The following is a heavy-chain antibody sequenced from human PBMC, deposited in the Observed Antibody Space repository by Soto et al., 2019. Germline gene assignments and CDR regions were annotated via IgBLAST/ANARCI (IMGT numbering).Heavy chain of an antibody. D-gene: IGHD2-15*01. J-gene: IGHJ6*02. CDR3: ASEAAFEGMDV. Sequence: QVQLQESGPGLVKPSQTLSLTCTVSGDSIRSDGYYWSWIRQHPGKGLEWIGYIYHSGNTYYNPSLKSRVTISVDTSKIQVSLKVSSVTAADTALYYCASEAAFEGMDVWGQGTTVTVS. CDR2: IYHSGNT. V-gene: IGHV4-31*03. CDR1: GDSIRSDGYY.